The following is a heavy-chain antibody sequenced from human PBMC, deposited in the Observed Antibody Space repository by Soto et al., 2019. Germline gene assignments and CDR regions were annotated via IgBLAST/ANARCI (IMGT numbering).Heavy chain of an antibody. CDR3: ARALPVAKGGFDP. Sequence: PGGSLRLSCAASGFTVSSTYMTWVRQPPGKGLECVSVIYTAGGTNYADSVKGRFIISRDNSKNTLYLQMNSLRAEDTAVYYCARALPVAKGGFDPRGQGTLVTVSS. J-gene: IGHJ5*02. V-gene: IGHV3-53*01. D-gene: IGHD2-2*01. CDR1: GFTVSSTY. CDR2: IYTAGGT.